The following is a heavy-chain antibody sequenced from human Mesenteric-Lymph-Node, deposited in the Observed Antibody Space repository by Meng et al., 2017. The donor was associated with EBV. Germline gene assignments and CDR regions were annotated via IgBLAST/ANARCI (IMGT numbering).Heavy chain of an antibody. CDR3: AREYDSSAYYVNLCDP. J-gene: IGHJ5*02. D-gene: IGHD3-22*01. V-gene: IGHV3-30*03. Sequence: QVQLVASGGGVVQPGWFLRLACVASGFTFSSYGMHWVRQAPGKGLEWVAVVAYDGNTKYYGDSVKGRFTISRDNSKNTVYLQMNSLRVEDTALYYCAREYDSSAYYVNLCDPWGRGTLVTVSS. CDR1: GFTFSSYG. CDR2: VAYDGNTK.